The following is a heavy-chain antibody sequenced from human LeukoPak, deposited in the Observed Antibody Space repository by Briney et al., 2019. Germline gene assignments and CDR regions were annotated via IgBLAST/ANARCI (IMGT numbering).Heavy chain of an antibody. CDR1: GFTFSSFA. J-gene: IGHJ3*02. V-gene: IGHV3-23*01. Sequence: GGSLRFSCAASGFTFSSFAMSWVRQAPGHGVKWVSVISASGRSTYYADSVKGRFTVSRDNSKNTLYLQMNSLRAEDTAVYYCAKELKYCSSTSCYRGAFDIWGQGTMVTVSS. CDR2: ISASGRST. D-gene: IGHD2-2*02. CDR3: AKELKYCSSTSCYRGAFDI.